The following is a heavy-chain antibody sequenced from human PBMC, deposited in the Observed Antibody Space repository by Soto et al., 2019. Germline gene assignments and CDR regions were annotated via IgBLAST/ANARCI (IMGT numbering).Heavy chain of an antibody. CDR1: GYSITSSSHY. Sequence: PSETLSLTCTVSGYSITSSSHYWGWIRQPPGKGLESIANIYYDGNTYYNPSLKSRVTISVDTSKNQFSLKLSSVTAADTAVYYCARTTMMTTVTYFDYWGQGTLVTVSS. J-gene: IGHJ4*02. CDR2: IYYDGNT. V-gene: IGHV4-39*07. D-gene: IGHD4-17*01. CDR3: ARTTMMTTVTYFDY.